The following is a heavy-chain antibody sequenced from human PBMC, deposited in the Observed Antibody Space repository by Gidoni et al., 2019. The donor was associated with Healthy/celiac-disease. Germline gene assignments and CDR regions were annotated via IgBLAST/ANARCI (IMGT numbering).Heavy chain of an antibody. Sequence: QVQLVQSGAEVKKPGASVKVSCTASGYTFTGYYMHWVRQAPGQGLEWMGWINPNSGGTNYAQKFQGRVTMTRDTSISTAYMELSRLRSDDTAVYYCARDRKIAVAGPYYYYGMDVWGQGTTVTVSS. V-gene: IGHV1-2*02. J-gene: IGHJ6*02. CDR1: GYTFTGYY. CDR2: INPNSGGT. CDR3: ARDRKIAVAGPYYYYGMDV. D-gene: IGHD6-19*01.